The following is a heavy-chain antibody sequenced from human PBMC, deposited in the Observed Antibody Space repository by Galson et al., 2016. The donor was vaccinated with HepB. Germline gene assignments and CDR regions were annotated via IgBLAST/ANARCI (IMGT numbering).Heavy chain of an antibody. CDR1: GFTLSNSA. V-gene: IGHV3-23*01. CDR2: MSDSGGST. D-gene: IGHD3-10*01. Sequence: SLRLSCAASGFTLSNSAMSWARQAPGKGLEWVSAMSDSGGSTYYADSVKGRFTISRDNSKNTLYLQMNSLGAEDTAVYYCARKGGIYSPWGYWGQGTLVTVSS. J-gene: IGHJ4*02. CDR3: ARKGGIYSPWGY.